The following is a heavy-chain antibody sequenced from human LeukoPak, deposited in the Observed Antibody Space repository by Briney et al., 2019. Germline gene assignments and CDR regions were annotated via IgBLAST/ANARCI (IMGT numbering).Heavy chain of an antibody. CDR1: GFAFSSYW. D-gene: IGHD3-3*01. CDR2: IKHDGSEK. CDR3: ARSPTYYDFWSGYKFIDY. V-gene: IGHV3-7*01. Sequence: GGSLRLSCAASGFAFSSYWMSWVRQAPGKGLEWVANIKHDGSEKYYVDSVKGRFTISRDNAKNALYLQMNSLRGEDTAVYYCARSPTYYDFWSGYKFIDYWGQETLVTVSS. J-gene: IGHJ4*02.